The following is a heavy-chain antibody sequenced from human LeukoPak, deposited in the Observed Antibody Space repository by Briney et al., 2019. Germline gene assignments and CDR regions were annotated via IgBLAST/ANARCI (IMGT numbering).Heavy chain of an antibody. J-gene: IGHJ2*01. CDR2: ITRTGRI. CDR3: ARLSDWGSDHWYFDL. Sequence: PETLSLTCAVYGGSFSGYYWSWIRQPPEKGLDWIGEITRTGRINYNPALKGRVTMSLDTSKNQFSLELSSMTAADTAVYYCARLSDWGSDHWYFDLWGRGTLVTVSS. D-gene: IGHD7-27*01. V-gene: IGHV4-34*01. CDR1: GGSFSGYY.